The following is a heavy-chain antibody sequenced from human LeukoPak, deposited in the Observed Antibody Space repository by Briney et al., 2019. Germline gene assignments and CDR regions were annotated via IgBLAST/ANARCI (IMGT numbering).Heavy chain of an antibody. CDR3: ARRQGYCSGGSCYLGIYYYYMDV. V-gene: IGHV3-11*04. CDR2: ISSSGSTI. Sequence: GGSLRLSCAASGFTFSDYYMSWIRQAPGKGLEWVSYISSSGSTIYYADSVKGRFTISRDNAKNSLYLQMNSLRAEDTAVYYCARRQGYCSGGSCYLGIYYYYMDVWGKGTTVTVSS. J-gene: IGHJ6*03. CDR1: GFTFSDYY. D-gene: IGHD2-15*01.